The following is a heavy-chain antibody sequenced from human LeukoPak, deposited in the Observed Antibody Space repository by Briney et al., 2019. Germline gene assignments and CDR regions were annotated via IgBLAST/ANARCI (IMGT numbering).Heavy chain of an antibody. CDR2: IYYSGST. CDR1: GGSISSYY. V-gene: IGHV4-59*01. J-gene: IGHJ3*02. Sequence: PSETLSLTCTVSGGSISSYYWSWIRQPPGKGLEWIGYIYYSGSTNYNPSLKSRVTISVDTSKNQFSLKLSSVTAADTAVYYCARAQTTRGDAFDIWGQGTMVTVSP. D-gene: IGHD1-7*01. CDR3: ARAQTTRGDAFDI.